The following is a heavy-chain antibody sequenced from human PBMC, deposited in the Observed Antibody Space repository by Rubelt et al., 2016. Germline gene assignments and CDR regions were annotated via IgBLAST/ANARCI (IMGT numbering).Heavy chain of an antibody. CDR3: GRVKTGPQGAFDI. D-gene: IGHD1-14*01. J-gene: IGHJ3*02. CDR2: INEDGSHT. Sequence: GGGVVQPGRSLRLSCAASGFTFTNSWMHWVRQVPVKGLVWVSRINEDGSHTSYADSVKGRFTITSDNAKNTVYLQMNSLRAEDTAVYYCGRVKTGPQGAFDIWGQGTVVTVSS. V-gene: IGHV3-74*01. CDR1: GFTFTNSW.